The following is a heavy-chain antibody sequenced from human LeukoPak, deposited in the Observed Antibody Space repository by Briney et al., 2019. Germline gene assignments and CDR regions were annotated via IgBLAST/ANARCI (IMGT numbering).Heavy chain of an antibody. CDR1: GFTVSDNY. J-gene: IGHJ4*02. D-gene: IGHD6-13*01. CDR3: ARDAPQVPAAGVLAS. V-gene: IGHV3-53*01. Sequence: GGSLRLSCAASGFTVSDNYMSWVRQAPGKGLEWVSVMYSGGDTYYADSVKGRFTFSRDISKNTLFLQMNGLRTEDTAMYYCARDAPQVPAAGVLASWGQGTLVTVSS. CDR2: MYSGGDT.